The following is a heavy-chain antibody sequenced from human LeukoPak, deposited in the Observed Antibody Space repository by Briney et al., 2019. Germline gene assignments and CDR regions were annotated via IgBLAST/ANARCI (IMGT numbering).Heavy chain of an antibody. D-gene: IGHD2-15*01. J-gene: IGHJ4*02. V-gene: IGHV3-23*01. CDR1: GCTFSSSA. CDR2: ISNNGGYT. Sequence: GGSLRPSCAASGCTFSSSAMSWVRRAPGKGLEWVSAISNNGGYTYYADSVQGRFTISRDNSKSTLCLQMNSLRAEDTAVYYCAKQLGYCSDGSCYFPYWGQGTLVTVSS. CDR3: AKQLGYCSDGSCYFPY.